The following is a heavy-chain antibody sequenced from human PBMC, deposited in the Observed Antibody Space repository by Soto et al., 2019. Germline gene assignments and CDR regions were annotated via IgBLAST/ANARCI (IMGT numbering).Heavy chain of an antibody. CDR3: TRGLEAYDWGEVVDN. CDR2: ILNDGSNK. D-gene: IGHD3-10*02. Sequence: QVQLVESGGGVVQPGRSLRLSCAASGFTFNNYAMHWVRQAPGKGLEWVADILNDGSNKNYADSVKGQFIISRDNSQNTVYLQMNSLRIEDTSFYYCTRGLEAYDWGEVVDNLGQGTMVIVSS. V-gene: IGHV3-30*04. J-gene: IGHJ3*02. CDR1: GFTFNNYA.